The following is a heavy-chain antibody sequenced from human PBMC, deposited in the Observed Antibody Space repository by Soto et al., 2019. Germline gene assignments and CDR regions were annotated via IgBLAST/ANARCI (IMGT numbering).Heavy chain of an antibody. J-gene: IGHJ6*02. CDR1: GFTVSSNY. V-gene: IGHV3-53*01. CDR3: ARDSATVTTGEGAGMDV. D-gene: IGHD4-17*01. CDR2: IYSGGST. Sequence: EVQLVESGGGLIQPGGSLRLSCAASGFTVSSNYMSWVRQAPGKGLEWVSVIYSGGSTYYADSVKGRFTISRDNSKNTLYLQMNSLRAEDTAVYYCARDSATVTTGEGAGMDVWGQGTTVTVSS.